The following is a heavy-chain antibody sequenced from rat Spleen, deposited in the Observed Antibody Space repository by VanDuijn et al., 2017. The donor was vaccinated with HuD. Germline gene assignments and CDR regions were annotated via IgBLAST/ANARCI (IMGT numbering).Heavy chain of an antibody. CDR3: TTGDY. V-gene: IGHV5-31*01. J-gene: IGHJ2*01. Sequence: EVQLVESGGGLVQPGRSLKLSCVASGFTFNNYWMTWIRQAPGKGLEWVATIIYDGSRTYYRDSVKGRFTISRDNAKSTLLLQMNSLRSEDTATYYCTTGDYWGQGVMVTVSS. CDR2: IIYDGSRT. CDR1: GFTFNNYW.